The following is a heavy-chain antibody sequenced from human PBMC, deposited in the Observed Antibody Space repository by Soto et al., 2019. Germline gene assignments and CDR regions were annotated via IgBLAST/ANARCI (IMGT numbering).Heavy chain of an antibody. J-gene: IGHJ4*02. CDR1: GGTFSSYA. CDR3: VRVVAIPGYPDN. D-gene: IGHD5-12*01. V-gene: IGHV1-69*12. CDR2: IVPIVDTS. Sequence: QVQLVQSGAEVRQPASSVKVSCKTSGGTFSSYAISWVRQAPGQGLEWMGGIVPIVDTSTYAQKFQGRVTXTAXESTSTAYMELSSLRSDDTAIYYCVRVVAIPGYPDNWGQRTLVTVSS.